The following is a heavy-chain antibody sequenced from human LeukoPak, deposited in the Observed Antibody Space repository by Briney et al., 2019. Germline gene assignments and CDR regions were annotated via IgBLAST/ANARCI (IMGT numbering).Heavy chain of an antibody. CDR2: IKSDGSST. CDR1: GFTFSSYW. V-gene: IGHV3-74*01. J-gene: IGHJ4*02. CDR3: ARVGPATAFDY. Sequence: GGSLRLSCAASGFTFSSYWMDWVRQAPGKGLVWVSRIKSDGSSTSYADSVKGRFTISRDNSKNTLYLQMASLRDEDMGVYYCARVGPATAFDYWGQGTQVTVSS.